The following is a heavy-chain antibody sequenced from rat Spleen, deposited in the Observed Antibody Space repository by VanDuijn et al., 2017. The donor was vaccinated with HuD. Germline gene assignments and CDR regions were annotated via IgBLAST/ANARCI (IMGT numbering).Heavy chain of an antibody. Sequence: EEQLQESGPGLVKPSQSLSLTCSVTGYSITSSYRWNWIRKFPGNKLEWMGYINSAGSTNYNPSLKSRISITRDTSKNQFFLQVNSVTTEDAATYYCASLYSSYSLYYFDYWGQGVMVTVSS. CDR3: ASLYSSYSLYYFDY. D-gene: IGHD1-2*01. V-gene: IGHV3-3*01. J-gene: IGHJ2*01. CDR1: GYSITSSYR. CDR2: INSAGST.